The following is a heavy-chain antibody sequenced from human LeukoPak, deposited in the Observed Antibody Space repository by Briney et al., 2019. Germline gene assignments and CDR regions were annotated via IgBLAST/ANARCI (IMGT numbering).Heavy chain of an antibody. CDR2: ISYNGNNK. J-gene: IGHJ4*02. Sequence: GGSLRLSCAASGFTFSTYAVHWVRQAPGKGLEWVALISYNGNNKYYADSVKGRFTISRDNAKNSLYLQMNSLRAEDTAVYYCARDLEQQLGLDYWGQGTLVTVSS. CDR1: GFTFSTYA. V-gene: IGHV3-30-3*01. CDR3: ARDLEQQLGLDY. D-gene: IGHD6-13*01.